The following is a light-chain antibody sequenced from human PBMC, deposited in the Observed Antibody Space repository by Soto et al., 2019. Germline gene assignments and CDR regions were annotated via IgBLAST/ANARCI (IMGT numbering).Light chain of an antibody. CDR1: SSNIGAGYD. V-gene: IGLV1-40*01. CDR3: QSYDSTLSDRYV. J-gene: IGLJ1*01. CDR2: GNI. Sequence: QSVLTQPLSVSGAPGQRVTISCTGSSSNIGAGYDVHWYQQRPGTAPKLLIFGNINRPSGVPDRFSGSKSGTSASLTITGLQAEDEGDYYCQSYDSTLSDRYVFGTGTKVTVL.